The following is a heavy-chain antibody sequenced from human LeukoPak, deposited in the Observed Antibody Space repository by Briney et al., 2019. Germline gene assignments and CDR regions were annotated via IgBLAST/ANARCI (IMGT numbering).Heavy chain of an antibody. V-gene: IGHV1-24*01. Sequence: ASVQVSCKVSGYTLTELSMHWVRQAPGKGLEWMGGFDPEDGETIYAQKFQGRVTMTEDTSTDTAYMELSSLRSEDTAVYYCATNWNDLHDAFDIWGQGTMVTVSS. D-gene: IGHD1-1*01. CDR2: FDPEDGET. CDR3: ATNWNDLHDAFDI. CDR1: GYTLTELS. J-gene: IGHJ3*02.